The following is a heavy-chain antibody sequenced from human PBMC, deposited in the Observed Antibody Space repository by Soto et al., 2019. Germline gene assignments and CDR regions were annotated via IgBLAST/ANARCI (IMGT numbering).Heavy chain of an antibody. Sequence: QVQLVESGGGVVQPGRSLRLSCAASGFTFSSYGMHWVRQAPGKGLEWVALISYDGSNKYYADSLKGRFTISRDNSKNTLYLQMNSLRAEDTAVYYCAKDISWVEGTHYYGMDVWGQGTTVTVSS. CDR3: AKDISWVEGTHYYGMDV. D-gene: IGHD1-1*01. CDR1: GFTFSSYG. V-gene: IGHV3-30*18. CDR2: ISYDGSNK. J-gene: IGHJ6*02.